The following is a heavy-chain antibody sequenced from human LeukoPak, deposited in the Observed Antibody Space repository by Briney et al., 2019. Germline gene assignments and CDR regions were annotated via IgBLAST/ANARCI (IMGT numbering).Heavy chain of an antibody. CDR3: ARWGNRGSRRAWVAFDI. CDR2: IYYSGST. CDR1: GGSISSSSYY. V-gene: IGHV4-39*07. Sequence: SETLSLTCTVSGGSISSSSYYWGWIRQPPGKGLEWIGSIYYSGSTYYNPSLKSRVTISVDTSKNQFSLKLSSVTAADTAVYYCARWGNRGSRRAWVAFDIWGQGTMVTVSS. J-gene: IGHJ3*02. D-gene: IGHD2/OR15-2a*01.